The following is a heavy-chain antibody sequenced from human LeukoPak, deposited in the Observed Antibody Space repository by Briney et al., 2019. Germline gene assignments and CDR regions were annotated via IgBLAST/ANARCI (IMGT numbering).Heavy chain of an antibody. CDR3: AKFRYHSNDNNYLDFNY. J-gene: IGHJ4*02. Sequence: GGSLRLSCEASGFTFSYHAMTWVRQAPGKGLEWVSGISGSGGHTYFADSVKGRFTISRDNSKNTLDLQMNSLKVEDTAVYYCAKFRYHSNDNNYLDFNYWGQGTLVTVSS. V-gene: IGHV3-23*01. D-gene: IGHD3-22*01. CDR2: ISGSGGHT. CDR1: GFTFSYHA.